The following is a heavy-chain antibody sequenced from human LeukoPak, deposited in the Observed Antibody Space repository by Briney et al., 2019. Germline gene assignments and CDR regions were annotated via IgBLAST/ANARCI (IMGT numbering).Heavy chain of an antibody. J-gene: IGHJ5*02. CDR1: GYTFTTYY. D-gene: IGHD6-19*01. V-gene: IGHV1-18*04. CDR3: ARGAVLPVASFDP. Sequence: ASVKVSCKASGYTFTTYYMHWVRQAPGQGLEWMGWISAYNGYTNYAQHLQGRVTMTTDTSASTAYMELRSLRSDDTAVYFCARGAVLPVASFDPWGQGTLVTVSS. CDR2: ISAYNGYT.